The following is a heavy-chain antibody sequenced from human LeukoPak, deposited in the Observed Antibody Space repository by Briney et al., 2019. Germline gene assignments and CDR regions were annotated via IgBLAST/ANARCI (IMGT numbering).Heavy chain of an antibody. D-gene: IGHD5-18*01. CDR1: GGSISSGSYY. V-gene: IGHV4-61*02. Sequence: SQTLSLTCTVSGGSISSGSYYWSWIRQPAGKGLEWIGRIYTSGSSNYNPSLKSRVTISVDTSKNQFSLKLSSVAAADTAVYYCARDLYGYYWFDPWGQGTLVTVSS. CDR2: IYTSGSS. CDR3: ARDLYGYYWFDP. J-gene: IGHJ5*02.